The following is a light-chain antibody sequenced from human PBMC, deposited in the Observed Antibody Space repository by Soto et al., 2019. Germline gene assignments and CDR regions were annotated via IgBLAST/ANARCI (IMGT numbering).Light chain of an antibody. CDR1: QSVSNN. CDR2: GAS. CDR3: QQYNSCPLT. V-gene: IGKV3-15*01. J-gene: IGKJ4*01. Sequence: EIVMTQSPATLSVSPGERATLSCRASQSVSNNLAWYQQKPGQAPRLLIYGASTRATGIPARFSGSGSGTEFTLTISSLHSEDFAVYYCQQYNSCPLTFGGGTKVAIK.